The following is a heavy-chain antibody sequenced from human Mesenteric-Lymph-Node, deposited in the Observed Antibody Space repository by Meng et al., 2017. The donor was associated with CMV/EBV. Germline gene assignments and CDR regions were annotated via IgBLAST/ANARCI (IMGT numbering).Heavy chain of an antibody. Sequence: ASVKVSCKASGYTFTSYGISWVRQAPGQGLEWMGWISAYNGNTNYAQKLQGRVTMTTDTSTSTVYMELRTLTYEDTAVYYCARVGSTWSGGSFDYWGQGTLVTVSS. D-gene: IGHD6-13*01. V-gene: IGHV1-18*01. CDR2: ISAYNGNT. CDR1: GYTFTSYG. J-gene: IGHJ4*02. CDR3: ARVGSTWSGGSFDY.